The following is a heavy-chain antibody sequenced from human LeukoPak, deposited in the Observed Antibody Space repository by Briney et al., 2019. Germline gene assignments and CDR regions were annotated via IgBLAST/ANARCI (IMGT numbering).Heavy chain of an antibody. Sequence: GGSLRLSCAASGFTFSSYAMHWVRQAPGKGLEWVSVILYDGSNKYYADSVKGRFTISRDNSKNTLYLQMNSLRAEDTAVYYCARGSITMVRGVLDYWGQGTLVTVSS. CDR3: ARGSITMVRGVLDY. CDR1: GFTFSSYA. CDR2: ILYDGSNK. J-gene: IGHJ4*02. V-gene: IGHV3-30*04. D-gene: IGHD3-10*01.